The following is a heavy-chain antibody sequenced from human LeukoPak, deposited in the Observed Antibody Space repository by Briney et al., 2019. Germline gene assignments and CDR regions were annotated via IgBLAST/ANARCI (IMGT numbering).Heavy chain of an antibody. CDR1: GGTFSSYA. V-gene: IGHV1-69*13. Sequence: SVKVSCKASGGTFSSYAISWVRQAPGQGLEWMGGIIPIFGTANYAQKFQGRVTITADESTSTAYKELSSLRSEDTAVYYCASCLSLTILGPYYYYYGMDVWGQGTTVTVSS. CDR3: ASCLSLTILGPYYYYYGMDV. CDR2: IIPIFGTA. J-gene: IGHJ6*02. D-gene: IGHD3-3*01.